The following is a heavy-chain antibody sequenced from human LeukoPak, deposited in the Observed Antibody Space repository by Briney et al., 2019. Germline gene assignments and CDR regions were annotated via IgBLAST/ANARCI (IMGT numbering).Heavy chain of an antibody. CDR3: ARNNGMDV. J-gene: IGHJ6*02. CDR1: GFTFNTYW. V-gene: IGHV3-7*03. CDR2: VNRDGSET. Sequence: PGGSLRLSCAASGFTFNTYWMNWVRQVPGRGPEWVANVNRDGSETYYLDSVKGRFTISKDNAKNSLYLQMNSLRAEDTALYHCARNNGMDVWGQGTTVIVSS.